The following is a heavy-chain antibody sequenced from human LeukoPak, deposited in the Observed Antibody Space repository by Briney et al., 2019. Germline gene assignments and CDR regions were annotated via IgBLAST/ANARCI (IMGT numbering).Heavy chain of an antibody. CDR2: INPNSGGT. CDR1: GYTFTYYY. CDR3: ARALYRGYYFDY. V-gene: IGHV1-2*02. J-gene: IGHJ4*02. Sequence: ASVKVSCKASGYTFTYYYMHWVRQAPGQGLEWMGWINPNSGGTNYAQKFQGRVTMTRDTSISTAYMELSRLRSDDTAVYYCARALYRGYYFDYWGQGTLVTVSS. D-gene: IGHD3-16*01.